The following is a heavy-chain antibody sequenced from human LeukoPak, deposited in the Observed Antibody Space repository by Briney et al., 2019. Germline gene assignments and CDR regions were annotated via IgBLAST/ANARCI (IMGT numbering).Heavy chain of an antibody. CDR1: GFTFSSYW. V-gene: IGHV3-7*01. Sequence: PRGSLRLSCAAYGFTFSSYWMSWVRQAPGKGLECVANINGESEKRYVDSVKGRFTISRDNAKNSLYLQMNSLRVEDTAIYYCARDYLDSSGAHYDYWGQGTLVTVSS. D-gene: IGHD3-22*01. CDR3: ARDYLDSSGAHYDY. CDR2: INGESEK. J-gene: IGHJ4*02.